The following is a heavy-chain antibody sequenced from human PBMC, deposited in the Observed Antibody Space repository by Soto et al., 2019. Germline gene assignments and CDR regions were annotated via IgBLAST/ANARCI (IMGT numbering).Heavy chain of an antibody. J-gene: IGHJ4*02. Sequence: SETLSLTCTVSGGSISSYYWSWIRQPPGKGLEWIGYIYYNGDIDYNPSLKSRVTISVDRSKNQFSLELTSVTAADTAVYYCARDAGYASGWPFFDFWGRGALVTVPQ. CDR2: IYYNGDI. CDR1: GGSISSYY. D-gene: IGHD6-19*01. CDR3: ARDAGYASGWPFFDF. V-gene: IGHV4-59*01.